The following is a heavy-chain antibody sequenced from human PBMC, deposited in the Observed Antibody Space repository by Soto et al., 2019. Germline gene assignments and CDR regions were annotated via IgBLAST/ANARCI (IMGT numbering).Heavy chain of an antibody. CDR2: ISYDGSNK. CDR3: AKDGTWQPVQPTAPDY. V-gene: IGHV3-30*18. J-gene: IGHJ4*02. D-gene: IGHD1-1*01. CDR1: GFTFSSYG. Sequence: GGSLRLSCAASGFTFSSYGMHWVRQAPGKGLEWVAVISYDGSNKYYADSVKGRFTISRDNSKNTLYLQMNSLRAEDTAVYYCAKDGTWQPVQPTAPDYWGQGT.